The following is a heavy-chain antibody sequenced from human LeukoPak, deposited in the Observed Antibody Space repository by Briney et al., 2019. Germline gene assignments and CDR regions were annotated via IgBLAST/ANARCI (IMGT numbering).Heavy chain of an antibody. CDR1: GGSFSGYY. Sequence: SETLSLTCAVYGGSFSGYYWSWIRQPPGKGLEWIGEINHSGSTNYNPSLKSRVTISVDTSKNQFSLKLSSVTAADTAVYYCARAWIAYDYWGQGTLVTVSS. CDR3: ARAWIAYDY. CDR2: INHSGST. J-gene: IGHJ4*02. D-gene: IGHD2-2*03. V-gene: IGHV4-34*01.